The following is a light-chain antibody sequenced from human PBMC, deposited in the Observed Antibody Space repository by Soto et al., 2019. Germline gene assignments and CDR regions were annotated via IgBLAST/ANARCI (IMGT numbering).Light chain of an antibody. CDR1: QSISSY. CDR3: QQSYSTPRT. J-gene: IGKJ1*01. Sequence: DIQMTQSPSSLSASVGDRVTITCRASQSISSYLNWYQQKLGKAPKLLIYAASSLQSGVPSRFSGSGSGTDFTLTISSLQPEDFVTYYCQQSYSTPRTFGQGTKVEIK. CDR2: AAS. V-gene: IGKV1-39*01.